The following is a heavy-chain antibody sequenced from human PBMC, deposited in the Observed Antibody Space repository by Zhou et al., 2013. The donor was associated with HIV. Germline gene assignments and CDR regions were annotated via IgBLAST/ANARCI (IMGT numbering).Heavy chain of an antibody. V-gene: IGHV1-3*01. CDR2: INAGNGNT. CDR3: ARDGGSYNGYFDY. J-gene: IGHJ4*02. CDR1: GYTFTSYA. Sequence: QVQLVQSGAEVKKPGASVKVSCKASGYTFTSYAVHWVRQAPGQRLEWMGWINAGNGNTKYSQKFQGRVTITRDTSASTAYMELRSLRSEDTAVYYCARDGGSYNGYFDYWGQGTLVTVSS. D-gene: IGHD1-26*01.